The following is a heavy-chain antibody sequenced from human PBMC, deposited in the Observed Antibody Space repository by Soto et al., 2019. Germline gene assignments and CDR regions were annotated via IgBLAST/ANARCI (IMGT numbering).Heavy chain of an antibody. V-gene: IGHV3-7*01. D-gene: IGHD3-3*01. Sequence: GGSLRLSCAAYGFTFSSYWMSWVRQAPGKGLDWVANIKQDGSEKYYVDSVKGRFTISRDNAKNSLYLQMNSLRAEDTAVYYCAREIRFLEWLFYNYYYMDVWGKAITVTVFS. J-gene: IGHJ6*03. CDR3: AREIRFLEWLFYNYYYMDV. CDR2: IKQDGSEK. CDR1: GFTFSSYW.